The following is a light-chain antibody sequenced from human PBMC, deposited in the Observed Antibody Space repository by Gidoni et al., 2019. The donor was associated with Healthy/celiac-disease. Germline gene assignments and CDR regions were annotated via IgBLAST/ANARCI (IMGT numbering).Light chain of an antibody. CDR1: NIGSKS. J-gene: IGLJ2*01. CDR2: DDS. Sequence: SYVLTQPPSVSVAPGQTATFPCGGTNIGSKSVHWYHQKPGQATVLVFYDDSDRPSRIPERFSGSNSGNTATLTISRVEAGDEADYYCQVWDSSSDQEVFGGGTKLTVL. V-gene: IGLV3-21*02. CDR3: QVWDSSSDQEV.